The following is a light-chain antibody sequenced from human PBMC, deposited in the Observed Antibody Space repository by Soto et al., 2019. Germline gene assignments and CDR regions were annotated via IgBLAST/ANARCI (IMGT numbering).Light chain of an antibody. CDR3: QHYNNWPPWT. CDR1: QSVSRN. Sequence: EMVMTQSPAILSVSPGERAALSCRASQSVSRNLAWYQQKPGQAPRLLIYGASTRATGVPARFRGSGSGTDFTLTISALQSEDFAVYYCQHYNNWPPWTFGRGTKVEIK. CDR2: GAS. J-gene: IGKJ1*01. V-gene: IGKV3-15*01.